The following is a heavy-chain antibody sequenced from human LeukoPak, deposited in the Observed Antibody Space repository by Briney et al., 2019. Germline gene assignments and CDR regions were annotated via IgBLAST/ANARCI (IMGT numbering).Heavy chain of an antibody. V-gene: IGHV2-26*01. CDR2: IFSNDEK. J-gene: IGHJ3*02. Sequence: SGPTLVNPTETLTLTCSVSGFSLSYVRMGVSWIRQPPGKALEWLAHIFSNDEKSYSTSLKSRLTISKDTSKSQVVLIMTNMDPVDTATYYCARIGDGDAFDIWGQGTMVTVSP. CDR3: ARIGDGDAFDI. D-gene: IGHD3-10*01. CDR1: GFSLSYVRMG.